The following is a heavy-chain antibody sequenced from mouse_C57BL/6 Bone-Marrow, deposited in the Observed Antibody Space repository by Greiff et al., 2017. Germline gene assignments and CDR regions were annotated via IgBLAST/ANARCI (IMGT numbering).Heavy chain of an antibody. Sequence: EVQLQQSGPELVKPGASVKIPCKASGYTFTDYNMDWVKQSHGKSLEWIGDIYPNNGGTIYNQKFKGKATLTVDKSSSTAYMELRSLTSEDTAVYYCAREYYGSSFYWYFDVWGTGTTVTVSS. CDR1: GYTFTDYN. CDR2: IYPNNGGT. V-gene: IGHV1-18*01. J-gene: IGHJ1*03. D-gene: IGHD1-1*01. CDR3: AREYYGSSFYWYFDV.